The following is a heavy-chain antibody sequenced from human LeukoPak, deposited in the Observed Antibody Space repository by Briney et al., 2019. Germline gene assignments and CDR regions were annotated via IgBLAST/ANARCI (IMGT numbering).Heavy chain of an antibody. J-gene: IGHJ5*02. D-gene: IGHD6-13*01. CDR1: GGSISPYY. Sequence: SETLSLTCTVSGGSISPYYWSWIRQPPGKGLEWIGYIYYSGSTNYNPSLESRVTISVDTSINQFSLKLSSVTAADTAVYYCARLNWQQLVQRGWFDPWGQGTLVTVSS. V-gene: IGHV4-59*08. CDR2: IYYSGST. CDR3: ARLNWQQLVQRGWFDP.